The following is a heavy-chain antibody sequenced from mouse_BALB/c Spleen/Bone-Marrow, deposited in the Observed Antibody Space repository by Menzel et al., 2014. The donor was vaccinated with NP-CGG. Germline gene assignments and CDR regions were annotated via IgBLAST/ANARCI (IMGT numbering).Heavy chain of an antibody. CDR3: ARRRGYDGYYEGFDY. CDR1: GYTFTDYN. D-gene: IGHD2-3*01. CDR2: INPNNGGT. V-gene: IGHV1-18*01. J-gene: IGHJ2*01. Sequence: VQLQQSGPELAKPGASVKIPCKASGYTFTDYNMDWVRQSHGKSLEWIGDINPNNGGTIYNQKFKGKATLTVDKSSSTAYMELRSLTSEDTAVYYCARRRGYDGYYEGFDYWGQGTTLTVSS.